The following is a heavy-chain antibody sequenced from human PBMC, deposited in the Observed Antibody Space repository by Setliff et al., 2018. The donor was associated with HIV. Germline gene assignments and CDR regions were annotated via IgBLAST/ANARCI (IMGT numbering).Heavy chain of an antibody. CDR3: ARPRLRGSGAFDI. Sequence: PSETLSLTCTVSGDSIGSSSYYWAWIRQPPGKGLEWIGNIYYSGSTYYNPSLKTRVTISVDGSKNQFSLKLKSVTAADTAVYYCARPRLRGSGAFDIWGQGTMVTVSS. V-gene: IGHV4-39*01. CDR1: GDSIGSSSYY. J-gene: IGHJ3*02. CDR2: IYYSGST. D-gene: IGHD2-21*01.